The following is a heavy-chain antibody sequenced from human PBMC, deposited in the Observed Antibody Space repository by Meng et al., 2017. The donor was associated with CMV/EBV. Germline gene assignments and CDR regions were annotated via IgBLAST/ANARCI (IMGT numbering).Heavy chain of an antibody. J-gene: IGHJ5*02. CDR3: ARLKLLSCWFDP. D-gene: IGHD2-2*01. CDR2: FTHRGST. CDR1: GGSFSSYY. Sequence: SETLSLTCTVYGGSFSSYYWNWIRQPPGKGLEWIGEFTHRGSTNYNPSLKSRVTISLNTSKNQFSLELTSVTAADTAVYYCARLKLLSCWFDPWGQGTLVTVSS. V-gene: IGHV4-34*01.